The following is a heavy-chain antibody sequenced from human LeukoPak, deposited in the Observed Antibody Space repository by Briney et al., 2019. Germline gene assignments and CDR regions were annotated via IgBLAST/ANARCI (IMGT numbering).Heavy chain of an antibody. CDR2: INDDGSAK. V-gene: IGHV3-7*01. CDR1: GFTFSSYS. J-gene: IGHJ4*02. D-gene: IGHD3-10*01. Sequence: GGSLRLPCAASGFTFSSYSMNWVRQAPGKGLEWVANINDDGSAKYYVDSVKGRFTISRDNAKNSLYLQMNSLRAEDTAIYYCARDFGSLEDYFDYWGQGTLVTVSS. CDR3: ARDFGSLEDYFDY.